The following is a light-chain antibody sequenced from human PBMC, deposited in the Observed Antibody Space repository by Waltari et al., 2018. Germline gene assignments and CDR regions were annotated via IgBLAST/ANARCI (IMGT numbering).Light chain of an antibody. CDR1: SSDIGGYNY. V-gene: IGLV2-14*01. J-gene: IGLJ1*01. CDR3: SSYTSSSSRV. Sequence: QSALTQPASVSGSPGQSITISCTGTSSDIGGYNYVSWYQQHPGKAPKLMLNDVSKRPSGVSNRFSGSKSGNTVSLTISGLQTVDEADYYCSSYTSSSSRVFGTGTKVTVL. CDR2: DVS.